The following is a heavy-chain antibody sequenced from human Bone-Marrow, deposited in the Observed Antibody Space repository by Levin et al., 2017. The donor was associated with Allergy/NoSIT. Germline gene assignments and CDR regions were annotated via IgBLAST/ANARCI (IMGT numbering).Heavy chain of an antibody. V-gene: IGHV3-53*01. J-gene: IGHJ2*01. Sequence: GESLKISCAASEFTLSSHDMTWVRQAPGKGPEWVSILKNSGITSYADSVKGRFTISRDNSKNTLYLQMNSLRADDTAVYYCARTWDFYFYFDLWGRGTLVTVSS. CDR1: EFTLSSHD. CDR2: LKNSGIT. CDR3: ARTWDFYFYFDL. D-gene: IGHD3-3*01.